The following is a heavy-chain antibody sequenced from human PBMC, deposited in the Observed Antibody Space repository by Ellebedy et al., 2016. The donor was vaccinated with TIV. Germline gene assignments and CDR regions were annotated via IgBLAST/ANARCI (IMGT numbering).Heavy chain of an antibody. J-gene: IGHJ5*02. V-gene: IGHV4-39*07. D-gene: IGHD2/OR15-2a*01. CDR1: DGSIISSSYF. Sequence: MPSETLSLTCTVSDGSIISSSYFWAWVRQPPGKGLEWIGSVYYSGSTHSNPSLKSRLTISVDTSKNQFSLKLRYVTAAETAVYYCAREEVAGEYLDPWGQGTLVTVSS. CDR2: VYYSGST. CDR3: AREEVAGEYLDP.